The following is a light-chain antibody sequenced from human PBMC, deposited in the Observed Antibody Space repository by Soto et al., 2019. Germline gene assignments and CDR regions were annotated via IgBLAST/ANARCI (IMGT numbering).Light chain of an antibody. CDR3: MQCRQTPLT. J-gene: IGKJ4*01. CDR1: QSLLHSHGNNS. V-gene: IGKV2-28*01. Sequence: DIVMTQSPLYLSVTPGEPASISCRSSQSLLHSHGNNSLDWYLQKPGQSPQLLIYMGSTRSSGVPDRFSGSGSGIDFTLTISRVESEDVGVYYCMQCRQTPLTFGGGTRVEIK. CDR2: MGS.